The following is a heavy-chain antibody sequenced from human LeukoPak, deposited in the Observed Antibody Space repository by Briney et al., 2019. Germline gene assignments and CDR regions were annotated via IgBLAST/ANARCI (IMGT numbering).Heavy chain of an antibody. Sequence: KTSETLSLTCTVSGGSISRYYWSWMRQPPGEGLEWIGYIYYSGSTNYTPSLKSRVSISVDTSKNQFSLKLSSVTAADTAVYYCARVRDGYNQLWGQGTLVTVSS. CDR3: ARVRDGYNQL. V-gene: IGHV4-59*01. CDR2: IYYSGST. D-gene: IGHD5-24*01. CDR1: GGSISRYY. J-gene: IGHJ4*02.